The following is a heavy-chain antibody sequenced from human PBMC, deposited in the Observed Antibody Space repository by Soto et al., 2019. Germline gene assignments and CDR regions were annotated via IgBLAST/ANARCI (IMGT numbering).Heavy chain of an antibody. V-gene: IGHV4-39*01. CDR2: IYYSGST. J-gene: IGHJ4*02. D-gene: IGHD5-12*01. Sequence: PSETLSLTCTVSGGSISSSSYYWGWIRQPPGKGLEWIGSIYYSGSTYYNPSLKSRVTISVDTSKNQFSLKLSSVTAADTAVYYCARRRSGYNSLEYWGQGTLVTVSS. CDR1: GGSISSSSYY. CDR3: ARRRSGYNSLEY.